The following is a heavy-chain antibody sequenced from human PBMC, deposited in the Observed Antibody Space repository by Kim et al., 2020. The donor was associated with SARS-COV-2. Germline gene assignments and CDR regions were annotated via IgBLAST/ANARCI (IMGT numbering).Heavy chain of an antibody. Sequence: GESLKISCKGSGYSFTSYWIGWVRQMPGKGLEWMGIIYPGDSDTRYSPSFQGQVTISAYKSISTAYLQWSSLKASDTAMYYCARDGYYDSSGYYYYGMDVWGQGTTVTVSS. J-gene: IGHJ6*02. CDR3: ARDGYYDSSGYYYYGMDV. CDR2: IYPGDSDT. CDR1: GYSFTSYW. V-gene: IGHV5-51*01. D-gene: IGHD3-22*01.